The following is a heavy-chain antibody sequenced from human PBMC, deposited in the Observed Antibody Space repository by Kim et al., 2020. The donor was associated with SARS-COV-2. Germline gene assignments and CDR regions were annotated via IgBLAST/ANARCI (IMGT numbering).Heavy chain of an antibody. CDR2: IDPSDSYT. CDR1: GYSFTSYW. Sequence: GESLKISCKGSGYSFTSYWISWVCQMPGKGLEWMGRIDPSDSYTNYSPSFQGHVTISADKSISTAYLQWSSLKASDTAMYYCARHPFGTVTGIDYWGQGTLVTVSS. D-gene: IGHD4-17*01. V-gene: IGHV5-10-1*01. CDR3: ARHPFGTVTGIDY. J-gene: IGHJ4*02.